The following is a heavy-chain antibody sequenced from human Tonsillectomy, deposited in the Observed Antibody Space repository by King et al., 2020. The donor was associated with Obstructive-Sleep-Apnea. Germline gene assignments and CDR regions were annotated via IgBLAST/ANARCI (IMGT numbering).Heavy chain of an antibody. CDR3: ARGGVSAPLYYFDY. V-gene: IGHV4-59*01. D-gene: IGHD2-21*01. CDR1: GGSISSYY. Sequence: QLQESGPGLVKPSETLSLTCTVSGGSISSYYWSWIRQPPGKGLEWIGYIYYSGSTNYNPSLKSRVTISVDTSKNQSSLKRSSVTAADTAVYYCARGGVSAPLYYFDYWGQGTLVTVSS. J-gene: IGHJ4*02. CDR2: IYYSGST.